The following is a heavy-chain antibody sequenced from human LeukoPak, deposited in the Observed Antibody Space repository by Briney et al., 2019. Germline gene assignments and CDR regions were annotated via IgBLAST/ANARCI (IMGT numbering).Heavy chain of an antibody. CDR1: GFTFSSYG. J-gene: IGHJ5*02. CDR2: ISYDGSNK. Sequence: RGSLRLSCAASGFTFSSYGRHWVRQAPGKGLEWVAVISYDGSNKYYADSVKGRFTISRDNSKNTLYLQMNSLRAEDTAVYYCAKTYSYDSSGFSAFDPWGQGTLVTVSS. D-gene: IGHD3-22*01. V-gene: IGHV3-30*18. CDR3: AKTYSYDSSGFSAFDP.